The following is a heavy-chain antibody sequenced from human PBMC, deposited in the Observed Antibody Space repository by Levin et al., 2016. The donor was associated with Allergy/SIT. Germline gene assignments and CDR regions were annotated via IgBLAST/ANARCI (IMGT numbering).Heavy chain of an antibody. J-gene: IGHJ6*03. CDR2: ISSSSSYI. Sequence: WIRQPPGKGLEWVSSISSSSSYIYYADSVKGRFTISRDNAKNSLYLQMNSLRAEDTAVYYCARVGSIFGVVIEDDYYYMDVWGKGTTVTVSS. D-gene: IGHD3-3*01. V-gene: IGHV3-21*01. CDR3: ARVGSIFGVVIEDDYYYMDV.